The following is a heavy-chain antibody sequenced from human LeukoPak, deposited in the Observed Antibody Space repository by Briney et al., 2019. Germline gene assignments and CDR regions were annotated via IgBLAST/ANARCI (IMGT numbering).Heavy chain of an antibody. CDR1: GFTFDDYA. Sequence: PGRSLRLSCAASGFTFDDYAMHWVRQAPGKGLEWVSGISWNSGSIGYADSVKGQFTISRDNAKNSLYLQMNSLRAEDTALYYCAKDVGATNDAFDIWGQGTMVTVSS. CDR3: AKDVGATNDAFDI. D-gene: IGHD1-26*01. J-gene: IGHJ3*02. V-gene: IGHV3-9*01. CDR2: ISWNSGSI.